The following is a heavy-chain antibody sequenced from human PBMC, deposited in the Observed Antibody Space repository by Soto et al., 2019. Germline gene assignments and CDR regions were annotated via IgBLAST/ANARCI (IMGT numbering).Heavy chain of an antibody. CDR3: ARGVVVPAASVGMDV. V-gene: IGHV6-1*01. CDR2: TYYRSKWYN. Sequence: SQTLSLTCAISGDSVSSNSAAWNWIRQSPSRGLEWLGRTYYRSKWYNDYAVSVKSRITINPYTSKNQFSLQRNSVTPEDTAVYCCARGVVVPAASVGMDVWGQGTTVTVSS. D-gene: IGHD2-2*01. CDR1: GDSVSSNSAA. J-gene: IGHJ6*02.